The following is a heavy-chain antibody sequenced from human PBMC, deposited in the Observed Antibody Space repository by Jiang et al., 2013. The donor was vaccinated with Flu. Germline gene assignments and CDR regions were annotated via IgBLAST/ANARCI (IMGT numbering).Heavy chain of an antibody. CDR3: ARGSAVAASWGPPGTFDV. Sequence: TCTVSGGSISSHTYYWGWIRQPPGKGLEWIGSIYYSGSTYFKPSLKSRVTLSVDTSKNQFSLKLSSVTAADTAVYYCARGSAVAASWGPPGTFDVWGQGTMVTVSS. CDR2: IYYSGST. CDR1: GGSISSHTYY. J-gene: IGHJ3*01. V-gene: IGHV4-39*01. D-gene: IGHD6-19*01.